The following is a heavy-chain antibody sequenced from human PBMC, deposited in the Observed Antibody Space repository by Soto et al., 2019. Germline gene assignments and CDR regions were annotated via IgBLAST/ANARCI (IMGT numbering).Heavy chain of an antibody. CDR1: GNSFTSYV. CDR3: ARLGHEQLAHF. CDR2: IDPSDSYT. Sequence: PXESLKVSWQCSGNSFTSYVISWVRQMPGKGLEWMGRIDPSDSYTNYSPSFQGHVTISADKSISTAHLQWSSLKASDTAMYYCARLGHEQLAHFWGQGTLVTV. V-gene: IGHV5-10-1*01. D-gene: IGHD6-6*01. J-gene: IGHJ4*02.